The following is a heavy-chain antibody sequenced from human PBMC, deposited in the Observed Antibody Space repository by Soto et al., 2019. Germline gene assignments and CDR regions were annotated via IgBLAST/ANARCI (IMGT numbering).Heavy chain of an antibody. CDR3: AKKGGAAAGPRDAFDI. CDR1: GFTFSSYA. D-gene: IGHD6-13*01. V-gene: IGHV3-23*01. Sequence: GSLRLSCAASGFTFSSYAMSWVRQAPGKGLAWVSGISVSGGSTYYADSVKGRFTISRDNSKNTLYLQMNSLRAEDTAVYYCAKKGGAAAGPRDAFDIWGQGTMVTVSS. J-gene: IGHJ3*02. CDR2: ISVSGGST.